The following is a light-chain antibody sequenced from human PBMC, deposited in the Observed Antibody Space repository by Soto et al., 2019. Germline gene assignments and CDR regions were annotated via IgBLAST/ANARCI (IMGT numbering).Light chain of an antibody. V-gene: IGKV1-9*01. CDR2: AAT. Sequence: IQFTPSSTLLSASVVDSVTIPCRASQGIYSYLAWYQQKPGKAPKLLIYAATVLQGGVPSRFSGTGSATEFILTISSLQPEDFATYYCQQVNSYPLTFGGGTKVDIK. J-gene: IGKJ4*01. CDR1: QGIYSY. CDR3: QQVNSYPLT.